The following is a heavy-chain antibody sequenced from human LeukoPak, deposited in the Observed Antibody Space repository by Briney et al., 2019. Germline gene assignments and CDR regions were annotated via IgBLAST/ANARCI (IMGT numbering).Heavy chain of an antibody. CDR2: INSDGSDT. D-gene: IGHD3-3*01. Sequence: QPGGSLRLSSAASGFTFSSYWMHWDRQAPGKGLVWVSRINSDGSDTNYADSVKGRFTISRDNAKNTPYLQMNSLRAEDTPVYYCAKDLSFENWSGYYMGAFDIWGQGTMVTVSS. CDR1: GFTFSSYW. J-gene: IGHJ3*02. CDR3: AKDLSFENWSGYYMGAFDI. V-gene: IGHV3-74*01.